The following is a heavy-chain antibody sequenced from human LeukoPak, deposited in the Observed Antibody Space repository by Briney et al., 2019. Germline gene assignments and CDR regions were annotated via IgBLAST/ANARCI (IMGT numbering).Heavy chain of an antibody. D-gene: IGHD5-18*01. V-gene: IGHV3-15*01. CDR3: TTSDTAMVWDDY. CDR2: IKSKTDGGTI. CDR1: GFTFSNAW. Sequence: PGGSLSLSCAASGFTFSNAWMSWVRQAPGKGLEWVGRIKSKTDGGTIDYAAPVKGRFTISRDDSKNTLYLQLNSLKTEDTAVYYCTTSDTAMVWDDYWGQGTLVTVSS. J-gene: IGHJ4*02.